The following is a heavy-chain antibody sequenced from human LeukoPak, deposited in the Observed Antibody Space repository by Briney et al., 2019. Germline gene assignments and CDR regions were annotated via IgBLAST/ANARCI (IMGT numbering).Heavy chain of an antibody. Sequence: GGSLRLSCAASGFTFSSYSMNWVRQTPGKGLEWVSYISSSSSVIYYADSVKGRFTISRDNAKNSLYLQMSSLRAEDTAVYYCADMVRGVFNWFDPWGQGTLVTVSS. CDR3: ADMVRGVFNWFDP. V-gene: IGHV3-48*01. J-gene: IGHJ5*02. CDR1: GFTFSSYS. CDR2: ISSSSSVI. D-gene: IGHD3-10*01.